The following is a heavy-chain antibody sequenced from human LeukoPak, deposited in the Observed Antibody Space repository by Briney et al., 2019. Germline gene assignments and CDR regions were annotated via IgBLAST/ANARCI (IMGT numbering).Heavy chain of an antibody. CDR2: INPSGGST. CDR3: ARDKDDYGDYTEWFDP. J-gene: IGHJ5*02. Sequence: ASVKVSCKASGYTFTSYYMHWVRQAPGQGLEWMGIINPSGGSTSYAQKFQGRVTMTRDMSTSTVYMELSSLRSEDTAVYYCARDKDDYGDYTEWFDPWGQGTLVTVSS. D-gene: IGHD4-17*01. V-gene: IGHV1-46*01. CDR1: GYTFTSYY.